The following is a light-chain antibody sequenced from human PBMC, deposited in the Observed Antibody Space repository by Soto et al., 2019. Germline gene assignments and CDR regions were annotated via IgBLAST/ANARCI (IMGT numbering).Light chain of an antibody. J-gene: IGKJ5*01. CDR3: QQANSFTIT. CDR1: QSISSW. CDR2: AAS. Sequence: DIQMTQSPSTLSASVGDRVTITCGASQSISSWLAWYQQKPGKAPKLLMYAASSLQSGVPSRLRGSGYGTDLTLTISSLKHEDFATYYCQQANSFTITFGQGTRLEI. V-gene: IGKV1-12*01.